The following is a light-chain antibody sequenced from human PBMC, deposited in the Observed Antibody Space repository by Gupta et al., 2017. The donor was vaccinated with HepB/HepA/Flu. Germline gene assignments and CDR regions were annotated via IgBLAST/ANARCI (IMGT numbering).Light chain of an antibody. J-gene: IGKJ2*01. CDR3: QQSYSSVT. Sequence: DIQMTQSPSSLSASVGDRVTITCRASQSISRYLNWYQQKPGKAPKVLIYAASRLQSGVPSSFSGCGSLTDFTLTSSWRQDEDFANYYGQQSYSSVTFGQGTKVEIK. CDR2: AAS. V-gene: IGKV1-39*01. CDR1: QSISRY.